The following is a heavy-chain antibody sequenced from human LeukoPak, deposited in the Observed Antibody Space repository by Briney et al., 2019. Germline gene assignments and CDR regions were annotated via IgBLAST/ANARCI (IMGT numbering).Heavy chain of an antibody. J-gene: IGHJ4*02. V-gene: IGHV3-15*01. CDR3: TTIELWLAGSLGY. CDR1: RFTFSNAW. D-gene: IGHD6-19*01. CDR2: IKRKSDGGTA. Sequence: GGSLRLSCAASRFTFSNAWMNGARQAPGKGLEWVGRIKRKSDGGTADYAAPVKGRFTISRDDSKNSLYLQMSSLKSEDTAVYYCTTIELWLAGSLGYWGQGTLVTVSS.